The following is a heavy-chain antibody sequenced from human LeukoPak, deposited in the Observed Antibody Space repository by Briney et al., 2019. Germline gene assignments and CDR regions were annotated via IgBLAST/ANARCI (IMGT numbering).Heavy chain of an antibody. D-gene: IGHD1-7*01. CDR1: GFTFSSYG. CDR2: IWYDGSNK. J-gene: IGHJ4*02. Sequence: GGSLRLSCAASGFTFSSYGMHWVRQAPGKGLEWVAVIWYDGSNKYYADSVKGRFTISRDNSKNTLYLQMNSLRAEDTAVYYCARDFRNYAYYFDYWGQGTLVTVSS. V-gene: IGHV3-33*01. CDR3: ARDFRNYAYYFDY.